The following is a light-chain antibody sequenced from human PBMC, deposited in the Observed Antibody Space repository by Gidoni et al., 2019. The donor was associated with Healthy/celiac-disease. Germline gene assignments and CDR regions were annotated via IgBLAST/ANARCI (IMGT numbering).Light chain of an antibody. V-gene: IGKV1-33*01. CDR1: QDISNY. CDR2: DAS. J-gene: IGKJ4*01. CDR3: QQYDNLRRG. Sequence: DIQMTQSPSSLSASVGDRVTITCQASQDISNYLNWYQQKPGKAPKLLIYDASNLETGVPSRFSGSGSGTDFTFTISSLQPEDIATYYCQQYDNLRRGFGEGTKVEIK.